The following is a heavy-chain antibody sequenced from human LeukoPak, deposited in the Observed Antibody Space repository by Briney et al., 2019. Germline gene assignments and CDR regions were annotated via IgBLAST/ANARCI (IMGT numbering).Heavy chain of an antibody. J-gene: IGHJ4*02. CDR1: GFTFSNSW. V-gene: IGHV3-7*03. CDR3: AKDRPGYSGYDFDY. Sequence: GGSLRLSCAASGFTFSNSWMTWVRQAPGKGLEWVAYMKEDGTEIYYVDSVKGRFTISRDNAKNSLYLQMNSLRAEDTAVYYCAKDRPGYSGYDFDYWGQGTLVTVSS. CDR2: MKEDGTEI. D-gene: IGHD5-12*01.